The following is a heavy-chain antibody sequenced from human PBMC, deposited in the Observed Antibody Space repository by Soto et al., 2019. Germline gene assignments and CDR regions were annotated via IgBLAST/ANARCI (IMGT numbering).Heavy chain of an antibody. CDR1: GYTFPSYG. V-gene: IGHV1-18*04. CDR3: ANSPGGWLQLPPSYFDY. J-gene: IGHJ4*02. CDR2: ISAYNGNT. D-gene: IGHD5-12*01. Sequence: ASVKVSCKASGYTFPSYGISWVRQAPGQGLEWMGWISAYNGNTNYAQKLQGRVTMTTDTSTSTAYMELRSLRSDDTAVYYCANSPGGWLQLPPSYFDYWGQGTLVTVSS.